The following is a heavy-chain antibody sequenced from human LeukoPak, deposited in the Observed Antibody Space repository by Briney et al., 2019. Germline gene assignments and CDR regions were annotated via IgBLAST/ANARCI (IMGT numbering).Heavy chain of an antibody. V-gene: IGHV4-59*01. J-gene: IGHJ4*02. CDR2: IYYSGTT. D-gene: IGHD3-10*01. CDR1: GGSISSYY. CDR3: ARTLPSGTSDY. Sequence: SETLPLTCTVSGGSISSYYWSWIRQPPGKGLEWIAYIYYSGTTNYNPSLKSRVTISVDTVRNQFSLKLSSVTAADTAVYYCARTLPSGTSDYWGQGTLVTVSS.